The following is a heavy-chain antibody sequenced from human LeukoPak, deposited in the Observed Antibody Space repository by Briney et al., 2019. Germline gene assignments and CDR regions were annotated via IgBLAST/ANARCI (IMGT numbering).Heavy chain of an antibody. J-gene: IGHJ4*02. Sequence: ASVKVSCKASGYTFTGYYMHWVRQAPGQGLEWMGWINPNSGGTNYAQKFQGWVTMTRDTSISTAYMELSRLRSDDTAVYYCARDSWYRCGHDCYSVDYWGQGTLVTVSS. CDR1: GYTFTGYY. V-gene: IGHV1-2*04. CDR3: ARDSWYRCGHDCYSVDY. D-gene: IGHD2-21*02. CDR2: INPNSGGT.